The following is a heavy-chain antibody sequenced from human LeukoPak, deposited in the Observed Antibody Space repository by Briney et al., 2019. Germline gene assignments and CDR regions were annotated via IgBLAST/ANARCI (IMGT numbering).Heavy chain of an antibody. J-gene: IGHJ4*02. Sequence: GGSLRLSCAASGFTFRSYSMNWVRQAPGKGLEWLSYLSGSGSPIYQADSVKGRFTISRDNAKNSLYLQMNSLSAADTAVYYRVRDEHWAFDYWGQGTLVTVSS. D-gene: IGHD7-27*01. V-gene: IGHV3-48*01. CDR3: VRDEHWAFDY. CDR2: LSGSGSPI. CDR1: GFTFRSYS.